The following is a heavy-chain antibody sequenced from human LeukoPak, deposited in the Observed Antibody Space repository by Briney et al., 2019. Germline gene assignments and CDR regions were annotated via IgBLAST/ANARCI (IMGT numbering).Heavy chain of an antibody. J-gene: IGHJ3*02. CDR1: GDSVSSNSAA. V-gene: IGHV6-1*01. CDR2: TYYRSKWYN. D-gene: IGHD3-16*01. CDR3: AGLGTATGAFDI. Sequence: HSQTLSLTFAISGDSVSSNSAAWNWIRQSPSRGLEWLGRTYYRSKWYNDYAVSVKSRIAINPDTSKNQFSLQLNSVTPEDTAVYYCAGLGTATGAFDIWGQGTMVTVSS.